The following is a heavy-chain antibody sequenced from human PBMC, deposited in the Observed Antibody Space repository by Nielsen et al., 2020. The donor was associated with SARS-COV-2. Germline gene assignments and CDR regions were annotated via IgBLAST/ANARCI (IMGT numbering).Heavy chain of an antibody. CDR2: INWNSGSI. V-gene: IGHV3-9*01. CDR3: ANGGPGGY. D-gene: IGHD3-16*01. CDR1: GFTFDDYA. J-gene: IGHJ4*02. Sequence: SLKISCAASGFTFDDYAMHWVRQAPGKGLEWVSGINWNSGSIGYADSVKGRFTISRDNAKNSLYLQMNSLRAEDTALYYCANGGPGGYWGQGTLVTVSS.